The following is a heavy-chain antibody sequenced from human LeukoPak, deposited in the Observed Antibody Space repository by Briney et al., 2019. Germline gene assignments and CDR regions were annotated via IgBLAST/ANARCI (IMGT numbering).Heavy chain of an antibody. CDR3: ARRRTVLRYFGWFRNLSVFDY. CDR2: INHSGST. CDR1: GGSFSGYY. J-gene: IGHJ4*02. Sequence: AETLSLTCAVYGGSFSGYYWGWIRQLPGKGLEWIGEINHSGSTNYNPSLKSRVTISVDTSKNQFSLKLSSVTAADTAVYYCARRRTVLRYFGWFRNLSVFDYWGQGTLVTVSS. D-gene: IGHD3-9*01. V-gene: IGHV4-34*01.